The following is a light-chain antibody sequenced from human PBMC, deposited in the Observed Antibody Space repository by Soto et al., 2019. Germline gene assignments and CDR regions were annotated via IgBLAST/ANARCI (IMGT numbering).Light chain of an antibody. CDR1: SSDVGGYNY. Sequence: QSALTQPASVSGSPGQSITISCTGTSSDVGGYNYVSWYQQHPGKAPKFMIYGVTNRPSGVSNRFSGSKSGNTASLTISGLQAEDEADYYCSSYTSSSTLSVVFGGGTKVTVL. V-gene: IGLV2-14*01. CDR2: GVT. CDR3: SSYTSSSTLSVV. J-gene: IGLJ2*01.